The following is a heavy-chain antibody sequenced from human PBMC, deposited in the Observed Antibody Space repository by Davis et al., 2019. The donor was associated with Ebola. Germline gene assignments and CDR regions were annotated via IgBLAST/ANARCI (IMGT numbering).Heavy chain of an antibody. Sequence: ASVKVSCKASGYTFTGYYMHWVRQAPGQGLEWMGWINPNSGGTNYAQKFQGWVTMTRDTSISTAYMELSRLRSDDTAVYYCARGRGIAAAGTVFYYYYGMDVWGPGTMVTVSS. J-gene: IGHJ6*02. CDR1: GYTFTGYY. CDR3: ARGRGIAAAGTVFYYYYGMDV. CDR2: INPNSGGT. V-gene: IGHV1-2*04. D-gene: IGHD6-13*01.